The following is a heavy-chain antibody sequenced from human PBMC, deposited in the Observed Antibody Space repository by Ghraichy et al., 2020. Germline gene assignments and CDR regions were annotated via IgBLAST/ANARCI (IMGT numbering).Heavy chain of an antibody. CDR1: GYTFTTYG. Sequence: ASVKVSCKASGYTFTTYGISWVRQAPGQGLEWMGWISAYNGNTNYAQKLQGRVTMTTDTSTSTAYMELRSLKSDDTAVYYCAGTTIDSSGWTYYYYGMDVWGQGTTVTVSS. J-gene: IGHJ6*02. CDR2: ISAYNGNT. CDR3: AGTTIDSSGWTYYYYGMDV. V-gene: IGHV1-18*04. D-gene: IGHD6-19*01.